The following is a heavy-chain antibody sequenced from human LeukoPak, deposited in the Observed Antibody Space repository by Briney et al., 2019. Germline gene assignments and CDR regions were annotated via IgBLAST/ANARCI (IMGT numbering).Heavy chain of an antibody. CDR2: INSDGSST. CDR1: GFTFSSYW. D-gene: IGHD3-10*01. Sequence: TGVSLRLSCAASGFTFSSYWMHWVRQAPGKGLVWVSRINSDGSSTRYADSVKGRFTISRDNAKNTLYLQMNSLRAEDTAVYYCARGGYHYGSAPPNYWGQGTLVT. CDR3: ARGGYHYGSAPPNY. V-gene: IGHV3-74*01. J-gene: IGHJ4*02.